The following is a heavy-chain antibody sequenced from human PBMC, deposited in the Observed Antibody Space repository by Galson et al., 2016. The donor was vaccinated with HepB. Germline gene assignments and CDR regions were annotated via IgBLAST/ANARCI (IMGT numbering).Heavy chain of an antibody. CDR2: IYTGGST. Sequence: SLRLSCAASGFTVSHKYMSWVRQAPGKGLEWVSVIYTGGSTYYADSVKGRFTISRDSSKNTLFLQMNSLRAEDTAIYYCARSVGTAVGADPAPNWFDPWGQGTLVTVSS. CDR1: GFTVSHKY. J-gene: IGHJ5*02. CDR3: ARSVGTAVGADPAPNWFDP. V-gene: IGHV3-53*01. D-gene: IGHD2-21*02.